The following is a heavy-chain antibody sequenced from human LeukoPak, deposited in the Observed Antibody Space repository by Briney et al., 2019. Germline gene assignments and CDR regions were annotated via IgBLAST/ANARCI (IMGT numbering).Heavy chain of an antibody. CDR1: GYTFTDYH. Sequence: ASVKVSCKASGYTFTDYHIHWVRQAPGQGLEWMGWINPNTGGTNYAQNFQGRVTMTRDTSITTSYMDLSSLLSDDTALYYCARGGHGHTQNDYWGQGTLVIVSS. CDR3: ARGGHGHTQNDY. V-gene: IGHV1-2*02. D-gene: IGHD5-24*01. J-gene: IGHJ4*02. CDR2: INPNTGGT.